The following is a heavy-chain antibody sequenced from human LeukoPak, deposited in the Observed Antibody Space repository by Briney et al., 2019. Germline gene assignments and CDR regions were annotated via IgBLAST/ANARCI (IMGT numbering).Heavy chain of an antibody. J-gene: IGHJ4*02. CDR1: GYTFTGYY. D-gene: IGHD2-15*01. CDR2: INPNSGGT. CDR3: ATDRVAATPY. V-gene: IGHV1-2*06. Sequence: ASVKVSCKASGYTFTGYYMHWVRQAPGQGLEWMGQINPNSGGTNYAQKFQGRVTMTRDTSISTAHMELSGLRSDDTAVYYCATDRVAATPYWGQGTLVTVSS.